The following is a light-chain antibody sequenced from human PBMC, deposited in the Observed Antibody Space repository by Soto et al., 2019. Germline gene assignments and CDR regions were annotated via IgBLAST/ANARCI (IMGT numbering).Light chain of an antibody. CDR2: SAS. CDR1: QGISTH. CDR3: QKHNGAPFT. V-gene: IGKV1-27*01. J-gene: IGKJ3*01. Sequence: DTQMTQSPSSLSASIGDRVTITCRASQGISTHLAWYQQKPGTVPKLLIYSASILQSGVPSRFSGGGSGTDFTLTISSLQAEDVATYYCQKHNGAPFTFGPGTKVDIK.